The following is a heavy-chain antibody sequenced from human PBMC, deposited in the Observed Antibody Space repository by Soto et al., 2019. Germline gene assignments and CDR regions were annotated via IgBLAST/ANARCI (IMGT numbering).Heavy chain of an antibody. CDR2: ISAYNGNT. CDR3: ARDNRYTSGWAFDI. V-gene: IGHV1-18*01. Sequence: AAVKVSCKASGYTFTSYGISWVRQAPGQGLEWMGWISAYNGNTNYAQKLQGRVTMTTDTSTSTAYMELRSLRSDDTAVYYCARDNRYTSGWAFDIWGQGTMVTVSS. D-gene: IGHD6-19*01. CDR1: GYTFTSYG. J-gene: IGHJ3*02.